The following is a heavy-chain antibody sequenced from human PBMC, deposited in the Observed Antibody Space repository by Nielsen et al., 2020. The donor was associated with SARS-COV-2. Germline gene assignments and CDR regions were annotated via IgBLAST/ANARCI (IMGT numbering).Heavy chain of an antibody. CDR1: GASISNGDHY. CDR2: VYYSGST. Sequence: SETLSLTCTVSGASISNGDHYWSWIRQTPGKGLEWIGYVYYSGSTYYNPSLKTRVTISVDTSQNQFSLKLTSVTAADTAVYYCARDSGWPSSWNWFGPWGQGTLVTVSS. CDR3: ARDSGWPSSWNWFGP. J-gene: IGHJ5*02. V-gene: IGHV4-30-4*01. D-gene: IGHD2-2*01.